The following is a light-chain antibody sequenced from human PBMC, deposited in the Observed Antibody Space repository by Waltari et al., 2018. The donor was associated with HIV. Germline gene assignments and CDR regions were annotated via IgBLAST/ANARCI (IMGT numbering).Light chain of an antibody. Sequence: DIQMTQSPSTLSASVGDRVTISCRASQPFNTKLNWYQQKPGKAPKLLIYDASILQNGVRSGFSGTETGIDFTLTISGLQPDDFASYVCQQGYNPPLTFGPGTKVDIK. V-gene: IGKV1-39*01. J-gene: IGKJ3*01. CDR3: QQGYNPPLT. CDR2: DAS. CDR1: QPFNTK.